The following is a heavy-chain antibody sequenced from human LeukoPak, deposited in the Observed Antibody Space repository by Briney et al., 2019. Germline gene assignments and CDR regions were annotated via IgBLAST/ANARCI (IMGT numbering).Heavy chain of an antibody. Sequence: SVKVSCKASGYTFTGYYMHWVRQAPGQGLEWMGWVNPNSGGTNYAQKFQGRVAMTSDTSISTAYMELNRLISDDTAVYYCARATVTTSLGIWGKGTTVTVSS. V-gene: IGHV1-2*02. CDR2: VNPNSGGT. D-gene: IGHD4-17*01. CDR3: ARATVTTSLGI. CDR1: GYTFTGYY. J-gene: IGHJ6*04.